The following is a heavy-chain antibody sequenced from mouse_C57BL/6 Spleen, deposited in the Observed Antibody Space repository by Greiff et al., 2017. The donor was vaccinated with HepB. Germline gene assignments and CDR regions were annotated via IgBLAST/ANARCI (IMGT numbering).Heavy chain of an antibody. J-gene: IGHJ3*01. CDR1: GFNIKDDY. Sequence: EVQRVESGAELVRPGASVKLSCTASGFNIKDDYMHWVKQRPEQGLEWIGWIDPENGDTEYASKFQGKATITADTSSNTAYLQLSSLTSEDTAVYYCTTGSAWFAYWGQGTLVTVSA. V-gene: IGHV14-4*01. CDR3: TTGSAWFAY. CDR2: IDPENGDT.